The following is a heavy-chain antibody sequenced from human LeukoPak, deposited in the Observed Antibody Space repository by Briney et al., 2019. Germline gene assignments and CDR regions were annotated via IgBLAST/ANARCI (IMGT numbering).Heavy chain of an antibody. CDR3: ARGARGGSGLFGY. CDR2: ISSNGGST. V-gene: IGHV3-64*01. CDR1: GFTFSSYA. J-gene: IGHJ4*02. Sequence: GGSLRLSCAAPGFTFSSYAMHWVRQAPGKGLEYVSAISSNGGSTYYANSVKGRFTISRDNSKNTLYLQMGSLRAEDMAVYYCARGARGGSGLFGYWGQGTLVTVSS. D-gene: IGHD3-10*01.